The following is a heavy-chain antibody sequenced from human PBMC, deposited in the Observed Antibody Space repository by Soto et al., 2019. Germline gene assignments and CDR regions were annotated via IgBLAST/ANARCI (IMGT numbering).Heavy chain of an antibody. J-gene: IGHJ6*03. CDR3: ARHKGVLMVYASDYYYYMDV. CDR1: GGSISSSSYY. Sequence: QLQLQESGPGLVKPSETLSLTCTVSGGSISSSSYYWGWIRQPPGKGLEWIGSIYYSGSTYYNPSLKSRVTISVDTSKNQFSLKLSSVTAADTAVYYCARHKGVLMVYASDYYYYMDVWGKGTTVTVSS. V-gene: IGHV4-39*01. CDR2: IYYSGST. D-gene: IGHD2-8*01.